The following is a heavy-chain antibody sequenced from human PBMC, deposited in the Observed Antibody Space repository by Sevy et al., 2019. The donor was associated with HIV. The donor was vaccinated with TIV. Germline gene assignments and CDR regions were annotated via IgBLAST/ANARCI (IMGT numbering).Heavy chain of an antibody. D-gene: IGHD6-13*01. CDR1: GFAFSSHA. CDR3: ARDGGYSIKWYPLY. V-gene: IGHV3-30-3*01. Sequence: GGSLRLSCAASGFAFSSHAMHWVRQAPGKGLEWVATISYEGTETFYAASVGGRFTISRDNSKNMLSLQINSLRPEETAVYYCARDGGYSIKWYPLYWGHGTLVTVSS. J-gene: IGHJ4*01. CDR2: ISYEGTET.